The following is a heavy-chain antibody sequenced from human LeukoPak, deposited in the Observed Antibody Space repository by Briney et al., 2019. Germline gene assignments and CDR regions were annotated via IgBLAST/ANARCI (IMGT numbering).Heavy chain of an antibody. CDR2: IRYDGSNK. J-gene: IGHJ5*02. CDR1: GFTFSGYG. Sequence: GGSLRLSCAASGFTFSGYGMHWVRQAPGKGLEWVAFIRYDGSNKYYADSVKGRFTISRDNSKNTLYLQMNSLRAEDTAVYYCAKDLGVVVPAERYNWFDPWGQGTLVTVSS. CDR3: AKDLGVVVPAERYNWFDP. D-gene: IGHD2-2*01. V-gene: IGHV3-30*02.